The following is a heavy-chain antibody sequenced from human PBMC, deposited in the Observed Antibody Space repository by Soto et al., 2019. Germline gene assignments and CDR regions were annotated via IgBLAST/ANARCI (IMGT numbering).Heavy chain of an antibody. Sequence: QVQLQESGPGLVKPSETLSLTCTVSGGSISRYYWSWIPQPPGKGLEWIGYIYYSGSTKYNPSLKSRVTQSEDTSKNQFSMMLTSVTAADTALYYCARHIVGTTNPYYYYGMDVWGQGTTVTVSS. V-gene: IGHV4-59*08. CDR3: ARHIVGTTNPYYYYGMDV. CDR2: IYYSGST. J-gene: IGHJ6*02. D-gene: IGHD1-26*01. CDR1: GGSISRYY.